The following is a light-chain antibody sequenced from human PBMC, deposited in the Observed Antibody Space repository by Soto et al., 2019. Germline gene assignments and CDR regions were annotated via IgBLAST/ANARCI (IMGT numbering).Light chain of an antibody. V-gene: IGLV2-14*01. Sequence: QSVLPQPASGSGSPGQSITISCTGTSSDVGGYNYVSWYQQHPGKAPRLMIYDVSSRPSGVSYRFSGSKSGNTASLTISGLQAEDEADYYCSSYTSSNTRYVFGTGTKVTVL. CDR3: SSYTSSNTRYV. J-gene: IGLJ1*01. CDR2: DVS. CDR1: SSDVGGYNY.